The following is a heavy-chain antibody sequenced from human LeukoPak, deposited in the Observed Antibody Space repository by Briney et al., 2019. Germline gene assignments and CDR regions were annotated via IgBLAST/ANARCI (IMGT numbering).Heavy chain of an antibody. J-gene: IGHJ5*02. Sequence: VASVKVPCKASGYTFTGYYMHWVRQAPGQGLEWMGWINPNSGGTNYAQKFQGRVTMTRDTSISTAYMELSRLRSDDTAVYYCARSGGSSGWYNWFDPWGQGTLVTVSS. CDR3: ARSGGSSGWYNWFDP. CDR2: INPNSGGT. D-gene: IGHD6-19*01. CDR1: GYTFTGYY. V-gene: IGHV1-2*02.